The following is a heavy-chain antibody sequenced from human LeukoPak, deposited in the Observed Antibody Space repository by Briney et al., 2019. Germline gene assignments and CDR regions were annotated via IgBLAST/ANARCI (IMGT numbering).Heavy chain of an antibody. CDR1: GYTFTSYY. CDR2: INPSGGST. CDR3: ARDPGGIAVAGTDFDY. V-gene: IGHV1-46*01. Sequence: ASVKVSCKASGYTFTSYYMHWVRQAPGQGLEWMGIINPSGGSTSYAQKFQGRVTMTRDTSTSTVYMELSSLRSEDTAVYYCARDPGGIAVAGTDFDYWGQGTLVTVSS. D-gene: IGHD6-19*01. J-gene: IGHJ4*02.